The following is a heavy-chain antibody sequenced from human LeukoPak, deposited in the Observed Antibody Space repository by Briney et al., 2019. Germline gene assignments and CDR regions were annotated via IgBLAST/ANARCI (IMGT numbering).Heavy chain of an antibody. V-gene: IGHV5-51*01. CDR1: GYSFTTYW. Sequence: GESLKISCKGSGYSFTTYWLGWLRKIPEKALEWMGIIYPGDSDTRYSPSFQGQVTLSADKSISTAYLQWSSLKASDTATYYCARVAITEYSSSSDYFDSWGQGTLVTVSS. CDR2: IYPGDSDT. D-gene: IGHD6-6*01. CDR3: ARVAITEYSSSSDYFDS. J-gene: IGHJ4*02.